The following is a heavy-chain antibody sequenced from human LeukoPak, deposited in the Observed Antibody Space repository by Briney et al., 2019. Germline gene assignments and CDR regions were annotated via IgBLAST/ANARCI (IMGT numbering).Heavy chain of an antibody. CDR2: ISSTSSTK. CDR3: ARDRGWNYYYYMDV. D-gene: IGHD6-19*01. J-gene: IGHJ6*03. CDR1: EFTFSDYY. Sequence: PGGSLRLSCAASEFTFSDYYMSWLRQAPGKGLAWVSYISSTSSTKYYADSVKGRFTISRDNAKSSLYLQMNSLRAEDTAVYYCARDRGWNYYYYMDVWGKGTTVTVSS. V-gene: IGHV3-11*04.